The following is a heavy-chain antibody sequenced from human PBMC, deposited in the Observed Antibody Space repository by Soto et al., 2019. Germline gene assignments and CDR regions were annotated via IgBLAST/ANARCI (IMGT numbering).Heavy chain of an antibody. J-gene: IGHJ4*02. D-gene: IGHD6-13*01. CDR3: ATYSSLDY. CDR2: IYSGGST. V-gene: IGHV3-53*02. Sequence: EVQLVETGGGWIQPGGSLRLSCAASGFTVSNNYMSWVRQAPGKGLEWVSLIYSGGSTYYADSVKGRFTISRDNSKNTLYLHMNSLRAEDTAVYYCATYSSLDYWGQGTLVTVSS. CDR1: GFTVSNNY.